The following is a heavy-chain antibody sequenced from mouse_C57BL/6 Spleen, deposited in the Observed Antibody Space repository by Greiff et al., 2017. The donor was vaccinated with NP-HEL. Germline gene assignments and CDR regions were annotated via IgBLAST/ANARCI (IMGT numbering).Heavy chain of an antibody. CDR3: TGDSNYAMDY. D-gene: IGHD2-5*01. J-gene: IGHJ4*01. Sequence: EVKLMESGEGLVKPGASLKLSCAASGFTFSSYAMSWVRQTPEKRLEWVAYISSGGDYIYYADTVKGRFTISRDNARNTLYLQMSSLKSEDTAMYYCTGDSNYAMDYWGQGTSVTVSS. CDR1: GFTFSSYA. CDR2: ISSGGDYI. V-gene: IGHV5-9-1*02.